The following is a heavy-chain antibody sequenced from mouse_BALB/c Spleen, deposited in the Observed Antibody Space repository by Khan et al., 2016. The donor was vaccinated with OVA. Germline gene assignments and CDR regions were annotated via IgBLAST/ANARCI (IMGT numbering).Heavy chain of an antibody. CDR1: GYTFTNYG. Sequence: QIQLVQSGPELQKPGETVKISCKASGYTFTNYGMNWVKRAPGKGLKWMGWINTHTGEATYADDFKGRFALSLETSASTAYLQINSLKNEDTATYLCARPPYFSYVMVYWGQGTSVTVSS. CDR2: INTHTGEA. V-gene: IGHV9-3-1*01. D-gene: IGHD2-10*01. J-gene: IGHJ4*01. CDR3: ARPPYFSYVMVY.